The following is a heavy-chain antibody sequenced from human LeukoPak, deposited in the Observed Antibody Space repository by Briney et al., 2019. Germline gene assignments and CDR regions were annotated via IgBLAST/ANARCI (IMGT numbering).Heavy chain of an antibody. D-gene: IGHD2-2*01. CDR1: GFTFSDYY. Sequence: GGSLRLSCAVSGFTFSDYYMSWIRQAPGKGLEWVSYISSSGSTIYYAGSVKGRFTISRDNAKNSLYLQMNSLRAEDTAVYYCARDRGPAGPRGAFDIWGQGTMVTVSS. CDR3: ARDRGPAGPRGAFDI. J-gene: IGHJ3*02. CDR2: ISSSGSTI. V-gene: IGHV3-11*01.